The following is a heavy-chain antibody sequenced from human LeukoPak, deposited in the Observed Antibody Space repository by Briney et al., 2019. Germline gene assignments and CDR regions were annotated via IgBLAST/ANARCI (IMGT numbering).Heavy chain of an antibody. CDR2: ISWNSGSI. CDR3: AKGFPFTVVNYYYMDV. V-gene: IGHV3-9*01. CDR1: GFTFDDYA. D-gene: IGHD4-23*01. J-gene: IGHJ6*03. Sequence: PGGSLRLSCAASGFTFDDYAMRWVRQAPGKGLEWVSGISWNSGSIGYADSVKGRFTISRDNAKNSLYLQMNSLRAEDTALYYCAKGFPFTVVNYYYMDVWGKGTTVTVSS.